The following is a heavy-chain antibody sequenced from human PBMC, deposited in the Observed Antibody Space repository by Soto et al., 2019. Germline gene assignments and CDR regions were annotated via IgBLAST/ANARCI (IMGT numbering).Heavy chain of an antibody. CDR3: AKTRPSAATTWDLDY. D-gene: IGHD2-2*01. Sequence: EVPLLESGGGLEQPGGSLRLSCAASGFTFSDYAMVWVRQAPGKRLEWVSGMSGRGGDTHHADSVKGRFTISRNYSKSTVYLQMNCLRAEDRAVYYCAKTRPSAATTWDLDYWGQVSLVTVSS. CDR1: GFTFSDYA. V-gene: IGHV3-23*01. CDR2: MSGRGGDT. J-gene: IGHJ4*02.